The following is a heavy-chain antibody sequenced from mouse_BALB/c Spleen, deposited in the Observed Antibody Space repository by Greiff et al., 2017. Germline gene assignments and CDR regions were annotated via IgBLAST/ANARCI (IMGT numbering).Heavy chain of an antibody. Sequence: QVQLQQSGAELMKPGASVKISCKATGYTFCSYWLEWVKQRPGHGLEWIGELLPGSGSTNYNEKFKGKATFTADTSSNTAYMQLSSLTSEDSAVYYCARYGNYVWYFDVWGAGATVTVSS. CDR2: LLPGSGST. CDR3: ARYGNYVWYFDV. CDR1: GYTFCSYW. D-gene: IGHD2-1*01. J-gene: IGHJ1*01. V-gene: IGHV1-9*01.